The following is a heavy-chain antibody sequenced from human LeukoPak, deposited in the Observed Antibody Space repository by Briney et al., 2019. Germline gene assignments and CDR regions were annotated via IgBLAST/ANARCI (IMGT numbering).Heavy chain of an antibody. CDR1: GFTFSSYG. Sequence: GGSLRLSCAASGFTFSSYGMHWVRQAPGKGLEWVAFIRYDGSNKYYADSAKGRFTISRDNSKNTLYLQMNSLRAEDTAVYYCAKGYSSSWYWGQGTLVTVSS. V-gene: IGHV3-30*02. CDR3: AKGYSSSWY. CDR2: IRYDGSNK. J-gene: IGHJ4*02. D-gene: IGHD6-13*01.